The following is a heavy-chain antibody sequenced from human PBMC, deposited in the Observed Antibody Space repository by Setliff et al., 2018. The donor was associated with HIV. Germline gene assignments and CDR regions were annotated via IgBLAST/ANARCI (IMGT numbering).Heavy chain of an antibody. D-gene: IGHD3-10*01. Sequence: SVQVSCKASGDTFSTYAITWVRQAPGQGLEWMGGIIPLVTIANYAHEFQGRVRITADKSTSTAYMQPNSLRSDYTAVQYCAGGRYGSGTYWGLYYYYYMDVWGKGTTVTVSS. CDR2: IIPLVTIA. J-gene: IGHJ6*03. CDR3: AGGRYGSGTYWGLYYYYYMDV. V-gene: IGHV1-69*10. CDR1: GDTFSTYA.